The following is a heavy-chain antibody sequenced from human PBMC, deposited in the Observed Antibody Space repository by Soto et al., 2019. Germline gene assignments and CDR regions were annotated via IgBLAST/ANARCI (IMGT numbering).Heavy chain of an antibody. Sequence: ASVKVSCKTSGYTFSTYGTSWVRQAPGQGLEWMGWISAYNGNTNYPQEFQGRVTMTTDTSTSTAYMELRSLRSDDTAVYYCAKSARSNAYYPNDYWGQGTLVTVSS. J-gene: IGHJ4*02. D-gene: IGHD3-16*01. CDR1: GYTFSTYG. CDR2: ISAYNGNT. V-gene: IGHV1-18*01. CDR3: AKSARSNAYYPNDY.